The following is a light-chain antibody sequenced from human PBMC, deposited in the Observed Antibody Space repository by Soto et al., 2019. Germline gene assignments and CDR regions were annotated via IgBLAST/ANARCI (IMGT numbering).Light chain of an antibody. J-gene: IGKJ3*01. Sequence: EIVLTQSPGTLSVSPGERATLSCRASQVVVTAYIHWYQHKPGQAPRLLISGASTRASGLPDRFSGSWVGTDFTLTINRLEPEDCAVYYCLLFRGSPTFGPGSRVHI. CDR2: GAS. V-gene: IGKV3-20*01. CDR1: QVVVTAY. CDR3: LLFRGSPT.